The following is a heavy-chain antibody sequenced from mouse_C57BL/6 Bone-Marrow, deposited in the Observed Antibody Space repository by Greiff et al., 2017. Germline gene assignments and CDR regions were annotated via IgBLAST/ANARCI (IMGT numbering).Heavy chain of an antibody. CDR3: ARSYYDYDGGFAY. Sequence: EVKLVESGGGLVQPGGSLKLSCAASGFTFSDYYMYWVRQTPEKRLEWVAYISNGGGSTYYPDTVKGRFTISKDNAKNTLYLQMSRLKSEDTAMYYCARSYYDYDGGFAYWGQGTLVTVSA. D-gene: IGHD2-4*01. V-gene: IGHV5-12*01. CDR1: GFTFSDYY. J-gene: IGHJ3*01. CDR2: ISNGGGST.